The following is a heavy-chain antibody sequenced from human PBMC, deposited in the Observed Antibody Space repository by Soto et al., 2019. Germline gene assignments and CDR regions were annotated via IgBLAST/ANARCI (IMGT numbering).Heavy chain of an antibody. D-gene: IGHD2-2*01. J-gene: IGHJ6*02. Sequence: EVQLVESGGGLVKPGGSLRLSCAASGFTFSSYSMNWVRQAPGKGLEWVSSISSSSSYIYYADSVKGRFTISRDNAKNSLYLQMNSLRAEDTAVCYCARTPGFLGYCSSTSCLYGMDVWGQGTTVTVSS. V-gene: IGHV3-21*01. CDR1: GFTFSSYS. CDR3: ARTPGFLGYCSSTSCLYGMDV. CDR2: ISSSSSYI.